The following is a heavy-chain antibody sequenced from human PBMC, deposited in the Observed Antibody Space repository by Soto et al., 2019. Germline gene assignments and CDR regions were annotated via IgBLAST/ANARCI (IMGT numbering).Heavy chain of an antibody. Sequence: QMQMQESGPRLVKPSETLSLTCTVSGASITDSYWSWIRQPPEKGLEWIGYIYFSGIANYNPSLKSRATISRDTSKNEFSLKLTSVTAADTAIYYCARGDSDLAGSEAAYRGQGTLVTVSS. D-gene: IGHD3-10*01. CDR2: IYFSGIA. CDR3: ARGDSDLAGSEAAY. J-gene: IGHJ1*01. CDR1: GASITDSY. V-gene: IGHV4-59*01.